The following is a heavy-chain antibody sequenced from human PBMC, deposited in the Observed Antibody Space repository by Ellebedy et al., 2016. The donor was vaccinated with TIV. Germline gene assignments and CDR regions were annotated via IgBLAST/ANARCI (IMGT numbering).Heavy chain of an antibody. CDR2: ISKDGNAK. CDR1: GFTFSIYG. V-gene: IGHV3-30*03. Sequence: GGSLRLSCAASGFTFSIYGMHWVRQAPGKGLEWVAVISKDGNAKNYADSVKGRFTISRDNAKNSLSLQMNSLGGEDTAVYYCARGGVVAGADYWGQGTLVTVSS. CDR3: ARGGVVAGADY. D-gene: IGHD6-19*01. J-gene: IGHJ4*02.